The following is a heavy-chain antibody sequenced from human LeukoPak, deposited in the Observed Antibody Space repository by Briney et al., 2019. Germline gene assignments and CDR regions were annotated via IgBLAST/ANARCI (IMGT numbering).Heavy chain of an antibody. D-gene: IGHD3-16*01. J-gene: IGHJ6*03. CDR3: ARETSQKGAHYMDV. CDR2: IFTSGST. V-gene: IGHV4-61*02. CDR1: GGSNSSSSYY. Sequence: SETLSLTCTVSGGSNSSSSYYWSWIRQPAGKGLEWIGRIFTSGSTKYNPSLKSRVTISVDTSKNQFSLKLSSVTAADTAVYYCARETSQKGAHYMDVWGKGTTVTISS.